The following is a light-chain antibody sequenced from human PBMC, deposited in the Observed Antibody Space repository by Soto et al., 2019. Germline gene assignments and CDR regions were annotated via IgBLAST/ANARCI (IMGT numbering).Light chain of an antibody. Sequence: EIVLTQSPGTLSLSPGERATLSCRASQSVSNNYLAWYQQKPGQAPRLLIYGASNRATGTPDRFSGSGSGTDFILTINRLEPEDFAVYYCQEFASNFGGGTKVDI. V-gene: IGKV3-20*01. J-gene: IGKJ4*01. CDR2: GAS. CDR1: QSVSNNY. CDR3: QEFASN.